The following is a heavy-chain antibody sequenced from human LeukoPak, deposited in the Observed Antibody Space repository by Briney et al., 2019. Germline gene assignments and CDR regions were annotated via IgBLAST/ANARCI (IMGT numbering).Heavy chain of an antibody. V-gene: IGHV3-23*01. CDR3: AKDSVLRYFDWLLSGPYYFDY. CDR1: GFTFSCYA. D-gene: IGHD3-9*01. Sequence: GGSLRLSYAASGFTFSCYAMSWARAPPGKGLEWVSAISGSGGSTYYADSVKGRFTISRDNSKNSLYLQMNSLRAEDTAVYYCAKDSVLRYFDWLLSGPYYFDYWGQGTLVTVSS. J-gene: IGHJ4*02. CDR2: ISGSGGST.